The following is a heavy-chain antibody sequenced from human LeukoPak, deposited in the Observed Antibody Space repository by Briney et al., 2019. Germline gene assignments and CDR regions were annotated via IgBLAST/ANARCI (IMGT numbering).Heavy chain of an antibody. J-gene: IGHJ2*01. CDR2: ISYEGSTI. CDR3: AREWGEPGLWYFDL. CDR1: GFTFSSNA. V-gene: IGHV3-30*03. D-gene: IGHD3-10*01. Sequence: GGSLRLSCAASGFTFSSNAMHWVRQAPGRGLEWVAFISYEGSTIYYADSVKGRFTISRDNSKNTLSLHMHSLRAEDTAVYYCAREWGEPGLWYFDLWGRGTLVTVSS.